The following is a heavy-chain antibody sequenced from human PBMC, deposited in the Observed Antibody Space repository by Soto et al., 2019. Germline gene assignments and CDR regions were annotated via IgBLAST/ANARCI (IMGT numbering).Heavy chain of an antibody. CDR1: GYSFTSYW. D-gene: IGHD2-15*01. CDR3: ASLVYCSGGSCYPYGMDV. J-gene: IGHJ6*02. V-gene: IGHV5-51*01. CDR2: IYPGDSDT. Sequence: GESLKISCKGSGYSFTSYWIGWVRQMPGKGLEWMGIIYPGDSDTRYSPSFQGQVTISADKSISTAYLQWSSLKASDTAMYYCASLVYCSGGSCYPYGMDVWGQGTTVTVSS.